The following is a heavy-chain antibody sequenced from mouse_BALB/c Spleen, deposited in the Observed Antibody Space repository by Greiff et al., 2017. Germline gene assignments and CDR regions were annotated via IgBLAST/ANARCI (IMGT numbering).Heavy chain of an antibody. V-gene: IGHV1-69*02. J-gene: IGHJ4*01. CDR2: IDPSDSET. D-gene: IGHD2-2*01. CDR1: GYTFTSYW. CDR3: ARGHGLGVYAMDY. Sequence: QVQLKQPGAELVKPGAPVKLSCKASGYTFTSYWMNWVKQRPGRGLEWIGRIDPSDSETHYNQKFKDKATLTIDKSSSTAYIQLSSLTSEDSAVYYCARGHGLGVYAMDYWGQGTSVTVSS.